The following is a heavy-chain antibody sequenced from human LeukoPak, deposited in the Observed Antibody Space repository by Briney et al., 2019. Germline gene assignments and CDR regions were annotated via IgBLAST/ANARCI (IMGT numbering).Heavy chain of an antibody. V-gene: IGHV1-18*04. Sequence: ASVKVSCKASGYTFTGYYMHWVRQAPGQGLEWMGWISAYNGNTNYAQKLQGRVTMTTDTSTSTAYMELRSLRSDDTAVYYCARDGRDFWSGYQYYFDYWGQGTLVTVSS. J-gene: IGHJ4*02. CDR3: ARDGRDFWSGYQYYFDY. CDR1: GYTFTGYY. CDR2: ISAYNGNT. D-gene: IGHD3-3*01.